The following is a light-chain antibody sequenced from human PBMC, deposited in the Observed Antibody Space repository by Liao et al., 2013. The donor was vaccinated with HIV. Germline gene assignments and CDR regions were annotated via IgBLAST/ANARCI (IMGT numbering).Light chain of an antibody. CDR1: NVGSKT. CDR3: QAWDRNTVM. J-gene: IGLJ3*02. CDR2: YDS. Sequence: SYELTQPPSVSVAPGKTARITCGEDNVGSKTVHWYQQKPGQAPVLVISYDSDRPSGIPERFSGSNSGNTATLTISGTQAMDEADFYCQAWDRNTVMFGGGTKLTVL. V-gene: IGLV3-21*01.